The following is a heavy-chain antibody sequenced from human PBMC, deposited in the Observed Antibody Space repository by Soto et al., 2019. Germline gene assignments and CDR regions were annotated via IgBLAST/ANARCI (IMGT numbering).Heavy chain of an antibody. V-gene: IGHV1-69*01. D-gene: IGHD3-22*01. CDR3: ASDRSWKPYYNDSSVTYFYGMDV. J-gene: IGHJ6*02. CDR1: AGTFSSYG. Sequence: QVQLVQSGAEVKKPGSSVKVSCKASAGTFSSYGISWGRQAPGQGLEWMGGIMPIFGTPTYAQKFQGRVTITADETTTTGYMELSSLTSEDTAVYYCASDRSWKPYYNDSSVTYFYGMDVWAQGPTVTVSS. CDR2: IMPIFGTP.